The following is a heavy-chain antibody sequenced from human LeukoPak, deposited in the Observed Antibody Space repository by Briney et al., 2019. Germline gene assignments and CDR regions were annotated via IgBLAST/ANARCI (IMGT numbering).Heavy chain of an antibody. D-gene: IGHD3-22*01. CDR2: INHSGST. Sequence: SETLSLTCAVYGGSFSGYYWSWIRQPPGKGLEWIGEINHSGSTNYNPSLKSRVTISVDTSKNQFSLKLSSVTAADTAVYYCAKSTYYYDTFVNAFDIWGQGTMVTVSS. CDR1: GGSFSGYY. V-gene: IGHV4-34*01. CDR3: AKSTYYYDTFVNAFDI. J-gene: IGHJ3*02.